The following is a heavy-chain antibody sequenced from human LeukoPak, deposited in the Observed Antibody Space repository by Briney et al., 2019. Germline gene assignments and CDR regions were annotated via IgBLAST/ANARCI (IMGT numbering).Heavy chain of an antibody. CDR1: GFTFSSYG. CDR3: AKSRDYGFDY. CDR2: ISYDGSNE. D-gene: IGHD4-17*01. J-gene: IGHJ4*02. Sequence: PGGSLRLSCAASGFTFSSYGMHWVRQAPGKGLEWVAVISYDGSNEYYADSVKGRFTISRDNSKNTLYLQMNSLRAEDTAVYYCAKSRDYGFDYWGQGTLVTVSS. V-gene: IGHV3-30*18.